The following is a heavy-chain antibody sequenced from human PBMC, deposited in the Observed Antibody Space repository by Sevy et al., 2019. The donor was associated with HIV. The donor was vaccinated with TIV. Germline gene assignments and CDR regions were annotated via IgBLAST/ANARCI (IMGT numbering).Heavy chain of an antibody. D-gene: IGHD3-22*01. Sequence: GGSLRLSCAATGFTFSNYAMHWVRQAPGKGLEWVSAISGSGGSTYYADSVRGRFTISRDNSKNTLYLQMNSLRAEDTAVYYCAKDPYYYDSSGYPDVYFDLWGRGTLVTVSS. CDR1: GFTFSNYA. V-gene: IGHV3-23*01. CDR2: ISGSGGST. J-gene: IGHJ2*01. CDR3: AKDPYYYDSSGYPDVYFDL.